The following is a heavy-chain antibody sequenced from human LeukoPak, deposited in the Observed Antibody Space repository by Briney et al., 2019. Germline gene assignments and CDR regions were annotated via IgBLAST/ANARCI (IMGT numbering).Heavy chain of an antibody. J-gene: IGHJ4*02. D-gene: IGHD3-10*01. Sequence: GESLKISCKGSGYRFTTYWIGWVRQMPGKGLEWMGIIYPGDSDTRYSPSFQGQVTISADKSISTAYLQWSSLKASDTAMYYCARTPMVRGVISFDYWGQGTLVTVSS. CDR1: GYRFTTYW. V-gene: IGHV5-51*01. CDR3: ARTPMVRGVISFDY. CDR2: IYPGDSDT.